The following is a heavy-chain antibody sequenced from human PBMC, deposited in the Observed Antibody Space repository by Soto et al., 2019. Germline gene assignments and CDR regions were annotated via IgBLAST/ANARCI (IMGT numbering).Heavy chain of an antibody. D-gene: IGHD2-2*01. J-gene: IGHJ6*02. Sequence: EVQLLESGGGWVQPGGSLRLSCAASGFKFSSYDMNWVRQAPGKGLEWVSGISGSGGITYYADSVKGRFTISRDNPKNTVYLQMNALRAEDTAVNYCAKARTAYYYFGIDVWGQGRTVSVSS. V-gene: IGHV3-23*01. CDR3: AKARTAYYYFGIDV. CDR1: GFKFSSYD. CDR2: ISGSGGIT.